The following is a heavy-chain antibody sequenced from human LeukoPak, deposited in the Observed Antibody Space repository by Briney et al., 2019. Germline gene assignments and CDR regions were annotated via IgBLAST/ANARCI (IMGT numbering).Heavy chain of an antibody. V-gene: IGHV4-59*01. D-gene: IGHD5-12*01. Sequence: SETLSLTCTVSGGSINSYYWSWIRQPPGKGLEWIGYVAYSGSTNYNPSLKSRVTISLDTSKNQFSLKLSSVTAADTAVYYCARTVSGYYFNAWGPGTLVTVSS. CDR3: ARTVSGYYFNA. J-gene: IGHJ5*02. CDR1: GGSINSYY. CDR2: VAYSGST.